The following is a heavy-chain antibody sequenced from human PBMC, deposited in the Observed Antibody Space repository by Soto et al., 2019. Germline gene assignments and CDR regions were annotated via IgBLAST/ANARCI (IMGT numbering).Heavy chain of an antibody. J-gene: IGHJ4*02. V-gene: IGHV3-21*01. CDR3: ARARGNDWYSDY. CDR2: ITHSGTYV. D-gene: IGHD5-12*01. CDR1: GFTFSEYS. Sequence: GGSLRLSCTASGFTFSEYSMSWVRQAPGKGLEWASSITHSGTYVYYADSVKGRFTISRDSASNSLFLQMTSLRAEDTAVYHCARARGNDWYSDYWGQGTLVT.